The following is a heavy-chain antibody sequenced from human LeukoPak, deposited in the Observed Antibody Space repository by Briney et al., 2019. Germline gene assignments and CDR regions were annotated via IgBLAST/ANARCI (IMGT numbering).Heavy chain of an antibody. CDR2: INHSGST. CDR1: GGPFSGYY. V-gene: IGHV4-34*01. Sequence: SETLSLTCAVYGGPFSGYYWSWIRQPPGKGLEWIGEINHSGSTNYNPSLKSRVTISVDTSKNQFSLKLSSVTAADTAVYYCARGSSYSSGWSYYYYYYMDVWGKGTTVTVSS. CDR3: ARGSSYSSGWSYYYYYYMDV. J-gene: IGHJ6*03. D-gene: IGHD6-19*01.